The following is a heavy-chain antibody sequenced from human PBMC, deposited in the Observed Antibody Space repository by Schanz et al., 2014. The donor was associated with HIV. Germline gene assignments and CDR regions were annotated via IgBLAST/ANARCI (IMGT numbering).Heavy chain of an antibody. CDR1: GFNFNNYA. D-gene: IGHD1-20*01. CDR2: ISGSGVST. Sequence: EVQLLESGGGFVQPGGSLRLSCAASGFNFNNYAMTWVRQAPGKGLEWVSSISGSGVSTFYAGSVKGRFAISRDKSKNTLYLQMNSLRVEDTAVYYCARDYHWNWFDPWGQGTLVTVSS. CDR3: ARDYHWNWFDP. V-gene: IGHV3-23*01. J-gene: IGHJ5*02.